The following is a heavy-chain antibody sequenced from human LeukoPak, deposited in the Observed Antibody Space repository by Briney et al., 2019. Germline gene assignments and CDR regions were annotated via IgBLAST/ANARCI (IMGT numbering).Heavy chain of an antibody. CDR1: GGSISSTTHY. CDR3: ARHPKGYFSRFDP. J-gene: IGHJ5*02. CDR2: IYYSGNT. V-gene: IGHV4-39*01. Sequence: SETLSLTCTVSGGSISSTTHYWGWIRQSPGKGLEWIGSIYYSGNTDYNPSLKSRVTISVDTSKNQFSLKLNSVTAADTAVYYCARHPKGYFSRFDPWGQGTLVTVSS. D-gene: IGHD2-15*01.